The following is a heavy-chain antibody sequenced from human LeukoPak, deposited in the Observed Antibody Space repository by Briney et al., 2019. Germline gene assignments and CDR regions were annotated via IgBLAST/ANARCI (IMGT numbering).Heavy chain of an antibody. D-gene: IGHD1-26*01. CDR3: AAGATTFYYMDV. CDR1: GGPIATYY. CDR2: IYYNGHT. V-gene: IGHV4-59*01. J-gene: IGHJ6*03. Sequence: SETLSLTCTVSGGPIATYYWSWIRQSPGKGLEWIGYIYYNGHTDYNPSLKSRVTISVHTSKNQLSLKLSSVTAADTAVYNCAAGATTFYYMDVWGKGTTVTVSS.